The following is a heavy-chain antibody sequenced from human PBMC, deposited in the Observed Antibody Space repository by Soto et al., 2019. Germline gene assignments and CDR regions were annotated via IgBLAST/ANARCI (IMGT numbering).Heavy chain of an antibody. D-gene: IGHD1-7*01. J-gene: IGHJ5*02. Sequence: QVQLQESGPGLVKPSETLSLTCTVSGGSISSYYWSWIRQPPGKGLEWNGYIYCSGRTNYNPSGKSRVTISVVTSKNQLARRLSSVTAEDTAVYYCARHAYSWHYVWFDPWGQGTLVTVSS. CDR1: GGSISSYY. CDR3: ARHAYSWHYVWFDP. V-gene: IGHV4-59*08. CDR2: IYCSGRT.